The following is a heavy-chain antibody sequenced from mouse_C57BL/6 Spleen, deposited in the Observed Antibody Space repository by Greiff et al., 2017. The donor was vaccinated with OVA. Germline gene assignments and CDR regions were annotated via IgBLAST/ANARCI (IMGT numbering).Heavy chain of an antibody. CDR3: AGTTVVAGDYYFDY. CDR2: ISYDGSN. CDR1: GYSITSGYY. J-gene: IGHJ2*01. Sequence: EVKLLESGPGLVKPSQSLSLTCSVTGYSITSGYYWNWIRQFPGNKLEWMGYISYDGSNNYNPSLKNRISITRDTSKNQFFLKLNSVTTEDTATYYCAGTTVVAGDYYFDYWGQGTTLTVSS. D-gene: IGHD1-1*01. V-gene: IGHV3-6*01.